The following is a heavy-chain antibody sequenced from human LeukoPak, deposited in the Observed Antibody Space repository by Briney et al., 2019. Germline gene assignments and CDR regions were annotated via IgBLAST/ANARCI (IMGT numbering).Heavy chain of an antibody. CDR2: VSGSSGAT. Sequence: GASLRLSCAASGFTFSGYSMTWVRQAPGKGLEWVSCVSGSSGATYYAESVKGRFTISRDNAKNSVYLQMNSLRADDTAVYYCARFYGSGSHAFDYWGQGTLVTVSS. V-gene: IGHV3-48*04. D-gene: IGHD3-10*01. CDR3: ARFYGSGSHAFDY. CDR1: GFTFSGYS. J-gene: IGHJ4*02.